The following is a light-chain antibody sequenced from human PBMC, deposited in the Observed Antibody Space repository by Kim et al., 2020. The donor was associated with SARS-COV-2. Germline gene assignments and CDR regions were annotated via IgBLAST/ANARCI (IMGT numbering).Light chain of an antibody. V-gene: IGKV3-20*01. CDR1: QSVSSSY. J-gene: IGKJ4*01. CDR3: QQYGSSPLT. Sequence: SPGERATLSCRTSQSVSSSYLAWYQQKPGQAPRLLIYGASSRATGIPDRFSGSGSGTDFTLTISRLEPEDFAVYYCQQYGSSPLTFGGGTKVDIK. CDR2: GAS.